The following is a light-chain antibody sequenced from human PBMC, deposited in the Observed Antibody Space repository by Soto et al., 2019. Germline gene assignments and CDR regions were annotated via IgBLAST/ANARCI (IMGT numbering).Light chain of an antibody. Sequence: DIQMTQTPATLSSFVGDRVTITCRASRSISDWVAWYQQKPGKAPKLLIFDASSLKRGVPSRFSGSGSGTEFTLSISSLQPDDVATYYCLQYDNHSWTFGQGTKVEIK. CDR1: RSISDW. CDR2: DAS. CDR3: LQYDNHSWT. V-gene: IGKV1-5*01. J-gene: IGKJ1*01.